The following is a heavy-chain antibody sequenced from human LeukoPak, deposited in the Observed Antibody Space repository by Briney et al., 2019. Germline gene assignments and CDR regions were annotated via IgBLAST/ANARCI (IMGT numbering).Heavy chain of an antibody. Sequence: SETLSLTCTVSGGSISSSSYYWGWIRQPPGKGLEWLGSIYYSGSTYYNPSLKSRVTISVDTSKNQFSLKLSSVTAADTAVYYCARYRLHSSSWYVQYYFDYWGQGTLVTVSS. V-gene: IGHV4-39*01. J-gene: IGHJ4*02. CDR3: ARYRLHSSSWYVQYYFDY. CDR2: IYYSGST. CDR1: GGSISSSSYY. D-gene: IGHD6-13*01.